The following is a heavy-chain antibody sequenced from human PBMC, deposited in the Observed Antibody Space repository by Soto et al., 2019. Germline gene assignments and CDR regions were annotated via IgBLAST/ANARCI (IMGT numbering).Heavy chain of an antibody. V-gene: IGHV4-59*01. CDR2: MFHSGRT. CDR3: AKAVKYYDSTGYDAFAV. CDR1: GDSISSYF. J-gene: IGHJ3*01. D-gene: IGHD3-22*01. Sequence: SETLSLTCTVSGDSISSYFWTWIRQPPGKALEWIGNMFHSGRTNYNPSLTSRVTMSADTSNNQFSLTLTSVTAADTAVYYCAKAVKYYDSTGYDAFAVWGQGIMVTVS.